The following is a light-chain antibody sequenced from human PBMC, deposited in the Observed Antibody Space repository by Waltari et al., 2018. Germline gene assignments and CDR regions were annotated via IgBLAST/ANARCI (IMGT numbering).Light chain of an antibody. V-gene: IGLV1-44*01. CDR2: TNN. CDR1: SSNIGNNP. Sequence: QSVLTQAPSASGTPGQRVTISCSGGSSNIGNNPVFWYQPLPGTAPKLLIYTNNNRPSGVPDRFSSSKSGTSASLAITGLQSDDEADYYCATWDDRLKRPVFGGGTKLTVL. CDR3: ATWDDRLKRPV. J-gene: IGLJ2*01.